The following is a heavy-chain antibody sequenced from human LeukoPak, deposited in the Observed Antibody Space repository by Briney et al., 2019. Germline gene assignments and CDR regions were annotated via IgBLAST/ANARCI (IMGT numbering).Heavy chain of an antibody. CDR2: IYTSGST. V-gene: IGHV4-4*07. D-gene: IGHD3-22*01. J-gene: IGHJ4*02. CDR1: GGSISSYY. Sequence: SETLSLTCTVSGGSISSYYWSWIRQPAGKGLEWIGRIYTSGSTNYNPSLKGRVTMSVDTSKNQFSLKLSSVTAADTAVYYCASQPRGRYYYDSSGREYYFDYWGQGTLVTVSS. CDR3: ASQPRGRYYYDSSGREYYFDY.